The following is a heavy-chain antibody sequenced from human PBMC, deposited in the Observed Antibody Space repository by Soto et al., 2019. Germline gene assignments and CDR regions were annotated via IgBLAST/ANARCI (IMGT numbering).Heavy chain of an antibody. CDR3: ARVVLEWLPTSGFDY. CDR1: GYSFTSYG. CDR2: ITAENGNT. V-gene: IGHV1-18*04. Sequence: QIQLVQSGAEVKKPGASVKVSCKASGYSFTSYGITWVRQAPGQGPEWLGWITAENGNTNYAQKFQGRGTMTTDTSTNTAYMELRGLRSDDTAVYYCARVVLEWLPTSGFDYWGQVTLVTVSS. D-gene: IGHD3-3*01. J-gene: IGHJ4*02.